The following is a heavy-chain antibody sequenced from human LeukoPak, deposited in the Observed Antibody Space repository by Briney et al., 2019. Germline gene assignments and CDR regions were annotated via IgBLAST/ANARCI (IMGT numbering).Heavy chain of an antibody. Sequence: PGRSLRLSCAASGFTFSSYGMHWVRQAPGKGLEWVAVISYDGSNKYYADSVKGRFTISRDNSKNTLYLQMNSLRAEDTAVYYCARPRVPVYSGYSYYFDYWGQGTLVTVSS. D-gene: IGHD3-22*01. J-gene: IGHJ4*02. CDR1: GFTFSSYG. V-gene: IGHV3-30*03. CDR3: ARPRVPVYSGYSYYFDY. CDR2: ISYDGSNK.